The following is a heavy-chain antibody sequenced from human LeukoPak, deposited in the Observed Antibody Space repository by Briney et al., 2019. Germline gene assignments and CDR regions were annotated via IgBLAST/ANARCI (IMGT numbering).Heavy chain of an antibody. CDR1: GGSISSYY. J-gene: IGHJ5*02. CDR2: IYYSGST. V-gene: IGHV4-59*01. Sequence: SETLSLTCTVSGGSISSYYWSRIRQPPGKGLEWIGYIYYSGSTNYNPSLKSRVTISVDTSKNQFSLKLSSVTAADTAVYYCARDGDNWFDPWGRGTLVTVSS. CDR3: ARDGDNWFDP.